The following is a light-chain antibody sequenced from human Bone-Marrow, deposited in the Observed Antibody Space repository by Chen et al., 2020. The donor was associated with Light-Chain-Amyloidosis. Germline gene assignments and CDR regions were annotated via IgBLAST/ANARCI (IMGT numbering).Light chain of an antibody. V-gene: IGKV3-20*01. CDR3: QQYGTSPLT. CDR2: GSS. Sequence: EIVLTQSPGTLSLSPGEGANLSCRASQTISSNYLTWYQQKFGQAPRLLIYGSSSRATGIPDRFTGSGSGTDFTLTINRLEPGDFAMYYCQQYGTSPLTFGGGTKVKIK. J-gene: IGKJ4*01. CDR1: QTISSNY.